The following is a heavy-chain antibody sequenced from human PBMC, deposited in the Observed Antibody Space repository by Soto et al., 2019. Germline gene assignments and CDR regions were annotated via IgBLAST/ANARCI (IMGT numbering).Heavy chain of an antibody. J-gene: IGHJ6*02. D-gene: IGHD3-10*01. V-gene: IGHV1-18*01. Sequence: ASVKVSCKASGYTFTSYGISWVRQAPGQGLEWMGWISAYNGNTNYAQKLQGRVTMTTDTYTSTAYMELRSLRSDDTAVYYCASITMVRGVWDVWGQGTTVTVSS. CDR1: GYTFTSYG. CDR3: ASITMVRGVWDV. CDR2: ISAYNGNT.